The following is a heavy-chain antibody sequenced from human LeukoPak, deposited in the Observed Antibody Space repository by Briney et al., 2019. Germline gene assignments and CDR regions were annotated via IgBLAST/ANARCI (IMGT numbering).Heavy chain of an antibody. J-gene: IGHJ4*02. Sequence: GGSLRLSCAASGFTFDDYAMHWVRQAPGKGLEWVSLISWDGGSTYYADSVKGRFTISSDNSKNSLYLQMNSLRAEDTALYYCAKDSGIVVVPAALDYWGQGTLVTVSS. CDR1: GFTFDDYA. V-gene: IGHV3-43D*03. CDR3: AKDSGIVVVPAALDY. CDR2: ISWDGGST. D-gene: IGHD2-2*01.